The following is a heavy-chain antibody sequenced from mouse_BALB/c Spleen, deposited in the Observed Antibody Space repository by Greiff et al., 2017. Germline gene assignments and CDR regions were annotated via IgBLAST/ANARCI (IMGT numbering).Heavy chain of an antibody. D-gene: IGHD1-1*01. V-gene: IGHV1S81*02. CDR1: GYTFTSYW. CDR3: ARYYGSSSWFAY. Sequence: QVQLQQPGAELVKPGASVKLSCKASGYTFTSYWMHWVKQRPGQGLEWIGEINPSNGRTNYNEKFKSKATLTVDKSSSTAYMQLSSLTSEDSAVYYCARYYGSSSWFAYWGQGTLVTVSA. J-gene: IGHJ3*01. CDR2: INPSNGRT.